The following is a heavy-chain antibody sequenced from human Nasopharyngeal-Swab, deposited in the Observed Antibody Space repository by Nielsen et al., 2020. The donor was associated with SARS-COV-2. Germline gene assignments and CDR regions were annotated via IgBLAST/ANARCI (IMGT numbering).Heavy chain of an antibody. V-gene: IGHV1-2*06. J-gene: IGHJ4*02. CDR2: IWPTSGST. D-gene: IGHD2-8*02. Sequence: ASVKVSCKASGYTFSDYCVHWVRQAPGKGLEWMGRIWPTSGSTSYSQKFQGRVTMTADTSISTAYMELSRLRPDDMAVYYCVRVGEGYCPVSPCTLVAFDSWGQGTLVAVSS. CDR1: GYTFSDYC. CDR3: VRVGEGYCPVSPCTLVAFDS.